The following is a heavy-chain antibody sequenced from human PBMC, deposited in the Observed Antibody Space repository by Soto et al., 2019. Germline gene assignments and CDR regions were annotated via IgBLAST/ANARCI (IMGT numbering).Heavy chain of an antibody. CDR2: IYRTWST. CDR3: ARREKRTSVDS. D-gene: IGHD1-7*01. Sequence: SETLSLTCSVSGGSFTSSNCCTCGRQPPGQGLEWIWEIYRTWSTNYNPSLKSRVNISLDKSENQFSLKVTSLTAADTAVYYCARREKRTSVDSWGQGTLVTVSS. CDR1: GGSFTSSNC. V-gene: IGHV4-4*02. J-gene: IGHJ5*01.